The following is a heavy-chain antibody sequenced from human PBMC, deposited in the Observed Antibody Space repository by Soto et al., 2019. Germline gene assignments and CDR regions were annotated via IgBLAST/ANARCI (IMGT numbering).Heavy chain of an antibody. J-gene: IGHJ5*02. Sequence: QFTLKESSRPLVKPTQTLTLSCAFSGFSLTTRGVGVGWIRQPPGKALECLALIYWDDDKRYSPSLQSRLSITMDTPKRQAVLTTANMDPLDTAIYYSAHITKYYEYDSCDPWGQGTIVSVSS. D-gene: IGHD3-16*01. CDR3: AHITKYYEYDSCDP. CDR2: IYWDDDK. V-gene: IGHV2-5*02. CDR1: GFSLTTRGVG.